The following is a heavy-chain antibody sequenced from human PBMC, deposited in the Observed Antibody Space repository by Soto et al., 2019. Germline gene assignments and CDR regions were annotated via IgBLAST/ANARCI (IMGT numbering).Heavy chain of an antibody. Sequence: PSETLSLTCTVSGGSISPFYWSWVRQPPGKGLEWIGYLYYSGNTNYNPSLKSRVTISVDASKNQVSLRLTSATAADTAVYYCARYDFGTFDYWGRGILVTVSS. J-gene: IGHJ4*02. CDR3: ARYDFGTFDY. CDR1: GGSISPFY. CDR2: LYYSGNT. V-gene: IGHV4-59*12. D-gene: IGHD4-17*01.